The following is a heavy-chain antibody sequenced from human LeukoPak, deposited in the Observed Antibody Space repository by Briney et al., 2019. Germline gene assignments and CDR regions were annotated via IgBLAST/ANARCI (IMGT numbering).Heavy chain of an antibody. CDR3: ARESGDSSGYYYYYYYMDV. Sequence: ASVKVSCKASGYTFTSYYMHWVRQAPGQGLEWMGIINPSGGSTSYAQKFQGRVTMTRDTSTSTVYMGLSSLRSEDTAVYYCARESGDSSGYYYYYYYMDVWGKGTTVTVSS. CDR2: INPSGGST. V-gene: IGHV1-46*01. D-gene: IGHD3-22*01. J-gene: IGHJ6*03. CDR1: GYTFTSYY.